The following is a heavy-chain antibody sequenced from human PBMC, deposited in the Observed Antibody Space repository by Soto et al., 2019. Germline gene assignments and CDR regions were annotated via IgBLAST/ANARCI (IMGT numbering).Heavy chain of an antibody. Sequence: QVQLVQSGAEVKKPGASVKVSCKASGYTFTNYAMHWVRQAPGQRLEWMGWINAGSGNTKYSQKFQGRVTITRDTSASTAYMEVSSLRSEDTAVYYCARGGSLYWYFDLGGRGTLVTVSS. CDR3: ARGGSLYWYFDL. V-gene: IGHV1-3*01. CDR1: GYTFTNYA. J-gene: IGHJ2*01. D-gene: IGHD2-15*01. CDR2: INAGSGNT.